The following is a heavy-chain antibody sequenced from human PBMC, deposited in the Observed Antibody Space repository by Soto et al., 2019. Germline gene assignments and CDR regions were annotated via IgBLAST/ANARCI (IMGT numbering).Heavy chain of an antibody. V-gene: IGHV3-33*01. CDR2: IWYDGSNK. J-gene: IGHJ6*02. Sequence: QVQLVESGGGVVQPGRSLRLSCAASGFTFSSYGMHWVRQAPGKGLEWVAVIWYDGSNKYYADSVKGRFTISRDNSKNTLYLQMNSLRAEDTAVYYCARPPSPYYYYYGMDVWGQGTTVTVSS. CDR1: GFTFSSYG. CDR3: ARPPSPYYYYYGMDV.